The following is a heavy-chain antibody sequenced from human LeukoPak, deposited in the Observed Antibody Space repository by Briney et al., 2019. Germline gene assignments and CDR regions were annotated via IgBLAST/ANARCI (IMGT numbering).Heavy chain of an antibody. D-gene: IGHD6-19*01. CDR2: ISAYNGNT. J-gene: IGHJ4*02. V-gene: IGHV1-18*01. CDR3: ARAGEDNWKYSSGPTDFDY. CDR1: GYTFTSYG. Sequence: ASVKVSCKASGYTFTSYGISWVRQAPGQGLEWMGWISAYNGNTNYAQKLQGRVTVTTDTSTSTAYMELSSLRSEDTAVYYCARAGEDNWKYSSGPTDFDYWGQGTLVTVSS.